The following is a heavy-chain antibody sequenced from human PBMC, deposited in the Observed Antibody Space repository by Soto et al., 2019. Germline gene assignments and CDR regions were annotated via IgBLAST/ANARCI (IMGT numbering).Heavy chain of an antibody. J-gene: IGHJ6*02. CDR2: ISAYNGNT. D-gene: IGHD2-15*01. CDR3: AREDGGSLALPQYYYYYYGMDV. Sequence: ASVKVSCKASGYTFTSYGISWVRQAPGQGLEWMGWISAYNGNTNYAQELQGRVTMTTDTSTSTVYMELSSLRSEDTAVYYCAREDGGSLALPQYYYYYYGMDVWGQGTTVTVSS. CDR1: GYTFTSYG. V-gene: IGHV1-18*01.